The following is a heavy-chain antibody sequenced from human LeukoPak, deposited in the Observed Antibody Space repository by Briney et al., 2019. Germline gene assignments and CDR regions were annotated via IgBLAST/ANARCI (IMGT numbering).Heavy chain of an antibody. D-gene: IGHD7-27*01. J-gene: IGHJ4*02. CDR3: AKDGGLWVSAHWGDS. V-gene: IGHV3-11*01. Sequence: AGGSLRLSCAASGVSFSDYYMTWIRQAPGKGLEWVSSISSDGGAMYYADSVKGRFTISRDNSKNTLFLQMNSLRAEDTAVYYCAKDGGLWVSAHWGDSWGRGTLVTVSS. CDR1: GVSFSDYY. CDR2: ISSDGGAM.